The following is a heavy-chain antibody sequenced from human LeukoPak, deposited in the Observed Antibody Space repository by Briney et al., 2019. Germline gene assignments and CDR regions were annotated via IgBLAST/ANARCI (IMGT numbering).Heavy chain of an antibody. CDR1: GFTFSSYE. V-gene: IGHV3-48*03. Sequence: GGSLRLSCAASGFTFSSYEMNWVRQAPGKGLEWVSYISTSGDTIYYADPARGRFTISRDNAKNSLYLQMNRLRAEDTAVYYCARGYGSSGYYPEVYFDYWGQGTLVTVSP. J-gene: IGHJ4*02. CDR2: ISTSGDTI. CDR3: ARGYGSSGYYPEVYFDY. D-gene: IGHD3-22*01.